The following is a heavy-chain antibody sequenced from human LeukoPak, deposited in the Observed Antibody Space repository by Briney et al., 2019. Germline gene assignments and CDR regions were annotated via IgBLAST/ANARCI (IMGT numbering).Heavy chain of an antibody. V-gene: IGHV4-4*09. CDR3: ARAMLQRGIYYYYMDV. D-gene: IGHD2-2*01. CDR2: IYTSGST. J-gene: IGHJ6*03. Sequence: SETLSLTCTVSGGSISSYYWSWIRQPPGKGLERIGYIYTSGSTNYNPSLESRVTISVDTSKNQFSLKLSSVTAADTAVYYCARAMLQRGIYYYYMDVWGKGTTVTVSS. CDR1: GGSISSYY.